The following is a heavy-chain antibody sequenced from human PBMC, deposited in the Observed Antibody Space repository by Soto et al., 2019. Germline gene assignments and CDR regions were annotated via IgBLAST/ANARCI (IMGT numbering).Heavy chain of an antibody. D-gene: IGHD6-19*01. CDR3: AKGFGGYSSGWAPDDAFDI. CDR2: IYYSGST. CDR1: GGSISSYY. V-gene: IGHV4-59*08. J-gene: IGHJ3*02. Sequence: SETLSLTCTVSGGSISSYYWSWIRQPPGKGLEWIGYIYYSGSTNYNPSLKSRVTISVDTSKNQFSLKLSSVTAADTAVYYCAKGFGGYSSGWAPDDAFDIWGQGTMVTVSS.